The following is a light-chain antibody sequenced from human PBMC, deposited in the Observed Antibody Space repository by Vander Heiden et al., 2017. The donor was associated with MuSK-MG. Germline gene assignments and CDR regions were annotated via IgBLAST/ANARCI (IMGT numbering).Light chain of an antibody. V-gene: IGLV2-14*03. Sequence: QSALTQPASLSGSPVQSLTISCSGTSNYVGGYNYVSWYKQHPGEGPKLIIFDVRSRHSGVADRFSGSKYGNTASMITSGLQAEDEADYYCNSYTKNSSGVVFGGGTKLTVL. CDR3: NSYTKNSSGVV. CDR1: SNYVGGYNY. J-gene: IGLJ2*01. CDR2: DVR.